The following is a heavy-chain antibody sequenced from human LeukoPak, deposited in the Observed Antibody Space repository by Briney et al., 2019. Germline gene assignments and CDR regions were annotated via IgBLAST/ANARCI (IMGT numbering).Heavy chain of an antibody. J-gene: IGHJ4*02. D-gene: IGHD3-10*01. V-gene: IGHV4-34*01. CDR3: ARVGGYYGSGSYYNQSLDY. CDR2: INHSGST. CDR1: GGSFSGYY. Sequence: SETLSLTCAVYGGSFSGYYWSWIRQPSGKGLEWIGEINHSGSTNYNPSLKSRVTISVDTSKNQFSLKLSSVTAADTAVYYCARVGGYYGSGSYYNQSLDYWGQGTLVTVSS.